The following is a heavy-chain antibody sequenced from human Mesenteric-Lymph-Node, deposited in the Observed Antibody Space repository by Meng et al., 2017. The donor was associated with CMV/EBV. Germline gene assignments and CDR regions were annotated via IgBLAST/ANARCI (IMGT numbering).Heavy chain of an antibody. V-gene: IGHV3-23*01. CDR1: GFTFDDYG. CDR2: ISGSGGST. Sequence: GESLKISCAASGFTFDDYGMSWVRQAPGKGLEWVSVISGSGGSTYYADSVKGRFTISRDNSKNTLYLQMNSLRAEDSAVYYCAKNLWANSLPVLFDYWGQGTLVTVSS. CDR3: AKNLWANSLPVLFDY. J-gene: IGHJ4*02. D-gene: IGHD4/OR15-4a*01.